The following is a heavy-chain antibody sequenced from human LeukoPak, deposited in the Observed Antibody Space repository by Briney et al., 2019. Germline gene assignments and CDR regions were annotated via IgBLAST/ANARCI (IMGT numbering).Heavy chain of an antibody. D-gene: IGHD5-12*01. V-gene: IGHV3-11*01. CDR2: ISSSGSTM. CDR1: GFIFSDYY. CDR3: ARDPGSGYEEHFDY. J-gene: IGHJ4*02. Sequence: GGSLRLSCAGSGFIFSDYYMSWIRQAPGKGLEWVSYISSSGSTMYYTGSVKGRFTISRDNAKDSLYLQMNSLRAEDTAVYYCARDPGSGYEEHFDYWGQGTLLTVSS.